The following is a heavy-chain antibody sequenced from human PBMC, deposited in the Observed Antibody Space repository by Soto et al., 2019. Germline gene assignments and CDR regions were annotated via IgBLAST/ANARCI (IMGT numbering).Heavy chain of an antibody. CDR2: IIPIFATA. CDR3: ARGLGLYYFDY. Sequence: SVKVSCKASGGTFSSYAINWVRQAPGQGLEWMGGIIPIFATADYAQKFQGRVTITADESTSTAYMELSSLRSEDTAVYYCARGLGLYYFDYWGQGTLVTVSS. D-gene: IGHD1-26*01. CDR1: GGTFSSYA. V-gene: IGHV1-69*13. J-gene: IGHJ4*02.